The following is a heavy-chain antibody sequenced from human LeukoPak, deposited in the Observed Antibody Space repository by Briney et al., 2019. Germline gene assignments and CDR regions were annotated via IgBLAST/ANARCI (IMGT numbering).Heavy chain of an antibody. Sequence: SETLSLTCTVSGGSISSYYWSWIRQPPGKGLEWIGYIYYSGSTNYNPSLKSRVTISVDPSTNQFSLKLSSVTAADTAVYYCASSTGYSSGWYRGDYWGQGTLVTVSS. CDR3: ASSTGYSSGWYRGDY. CDR1: GGSISSYY. D-gene: IGHD6-19*01. CDR2: IYYSGST. V-gene: IGHV4-59*01. J-gene: IGHJ4*02.